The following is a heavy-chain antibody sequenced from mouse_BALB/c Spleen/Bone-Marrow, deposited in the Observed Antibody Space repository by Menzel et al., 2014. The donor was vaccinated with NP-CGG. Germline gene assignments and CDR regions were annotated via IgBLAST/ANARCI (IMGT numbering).Heavy chain of an antibody. CDR1: GYSFTGYF. CDR2: INPYNGDT. J-gene: IGHJ2*01. D-gene: IGHD1-1*01. V-gene: IGHV1-20*02. CDR3: ARSGYYGSSYFDY. Sequence: EVQVVESGPELVKPGASVKISCKASGYSFTGYFMNWVMQSHGKSLEWIGRINPYNGDTFYNQKFKGKATLAVDKSSSTAHIELRSLATEDSAVYYCARSGYYGSSYFDYWGQGTALTVSS.